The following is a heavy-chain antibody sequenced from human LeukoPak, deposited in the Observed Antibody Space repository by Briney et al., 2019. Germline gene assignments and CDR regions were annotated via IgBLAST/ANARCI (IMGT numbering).Heavy chain of an antibody. CDR1: GYTFTSYG. V-gene: IGHV1-18*01. J-gene: IGHJ4*02. CDR3: ARDARAYYDSSGYSDY. D-gene: IGHD3-22*01. CDR2: ISAYMGNT. Sequence: ASVKVSSQASGYTFTSYGISWVRQPPGQGLEWMGWISAYMGNTNYAQKVHGKVTMNTDTSQSTAYTELTNLRSDDTAVYYCARDARAYYDSSGYSDYWGQGTLVTVSS.